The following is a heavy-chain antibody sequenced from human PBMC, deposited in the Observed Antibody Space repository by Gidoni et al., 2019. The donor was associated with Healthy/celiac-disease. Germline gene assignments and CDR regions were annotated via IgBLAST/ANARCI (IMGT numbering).Heavy chain of an antibody. V-gene: IGHV4-4*02. D-gene: IGHD2-15*01. Sequence: QVQLQESGPGLVKPSGTLSLTCAVPGGSLSSRNWWSWVRQPPGKGLEWIGEIYHSGSTNYNPSLKSRVTISVDKSKNQFSLKLSSVTAADTAVYYCARVGCSGGSCYSEAAFDIWGQGTMVTVSS. J-gene: IGHJ3*02. CDR2: IYHSGST. CDR1: GGSLSSRNW. CDR3: ARVGCSGGSCYSEAAFDI.